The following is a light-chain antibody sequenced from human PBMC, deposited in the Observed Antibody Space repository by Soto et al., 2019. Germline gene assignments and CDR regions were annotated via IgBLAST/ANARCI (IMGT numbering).Light chain of an antibody. J-gene: IGKJ5*01. CDR1: QSVSSSY. Sequence: EIVLTQSPGTLSLSPGERATLSCRASQSVSSSYLAWYQQKPGQAPRLLIYGASSRATGIPDRFRGSGSGTHFTLTISRLEPEDFAVYYCQQYGSSPPITFGQGTRLEIK. CDR2: GAS. V-gene: IGKV3-20*01. CDR3: QQYGSSPPIT.